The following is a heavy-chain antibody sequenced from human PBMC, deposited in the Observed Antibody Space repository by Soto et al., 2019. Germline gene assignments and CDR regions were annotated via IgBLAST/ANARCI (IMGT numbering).Heavy chain of an antibody. V-gene: IGHV1-24*01. CDR2: FDPEDGET. CDR3: ATDLGSSWYRHFEY. Sequence: ASVKVSCKVSGDTLTELSMHWVRQAPGKGLEWMGGFDPEDGETIYAQKFQGRVTMTEDTSTDTAYMELSSLRSEDTAVYYCATDLGSSWYRHFEYWGQGTLVTVSS. CDR1: GDTLTELS. J-gene: IGHJ4*02. D-gene: IGHD6-13*01.